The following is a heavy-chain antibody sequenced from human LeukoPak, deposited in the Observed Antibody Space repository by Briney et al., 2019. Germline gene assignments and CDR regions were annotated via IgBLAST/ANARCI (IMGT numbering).Heavy chain of an antibody. Sequence: SGTLSLTCAVSGGSISNENWWGWVRQPPGKGLEWIGEIYHSGSTNYIPSLKSRVTISVDKSKNQFSLKLTSVSAADTAVYYCARSYCSSTSCYNYFDYWGQGTLVTVSS. CDR1: GGSISNENW. J-gene: IGHJ4*02. CDR3: ARSYCSSTSCYNYFDY. V-gene: IGHV4-4*02. CDR2: IYHSGST. D-gene: IGHD2-2*02.